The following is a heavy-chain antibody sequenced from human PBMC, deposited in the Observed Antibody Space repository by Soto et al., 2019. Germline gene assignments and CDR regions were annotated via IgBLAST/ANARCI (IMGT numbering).Heavy chain of an antibody. D-gene: IGHD2-8*01. J-gene: IGHJ6*02. V-gene: IGHV3-23*01. Sequence: GGSLRLSCAPSGFTFSSYSMSWVRHAPGKGLEWVSALSGSGGSTYYEDSVKGRFTISRDNSTNTLYLKMNSLRDEDTDVYYCAKGSEAGVFCGMDVWGQGTTVTVSS. CDR1: GFTFSSYS. CDR2: LSGSGGST. CDR3: AKGSEAGVFCGMDV.